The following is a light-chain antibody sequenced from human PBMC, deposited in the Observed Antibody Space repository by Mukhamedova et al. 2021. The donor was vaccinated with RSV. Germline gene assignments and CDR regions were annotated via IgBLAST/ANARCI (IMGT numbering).Light chain of an antibody. V-gene: IGKV1-27*01. J-gene: IGKJ4*01. CDR2: DAY. CDR3: QKYNSATFT. Sequence: WYQRRVHGKVPKLLIYDAYTLQSGVPSRFSGSASGTDFTLTITGLQPEDFATYYCQKYNSATFTFGGGTKVEIK.